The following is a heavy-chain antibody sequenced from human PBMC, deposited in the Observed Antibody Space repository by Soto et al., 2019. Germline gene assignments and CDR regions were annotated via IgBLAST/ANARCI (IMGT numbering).Heavy chain of an antibody. J-gene: IGHJ6*02. V-gene: IGHV1-18*01. CDR2: ISAYNGNT. Sequence: ASVKVSCKASGYTFTSYGISWVRQAPGQGLEWMGWISAYNGNTNYAQKLQGRVTMTTDTSTSTAYMELRSLRSDDTAVYYCVREIVPAAIYYYGMDVWGQGTTVTVSS. CDR1: GYTFTSYG. CDR3: VREIVPAAIYYYGMDV. D-gene: IGHD2-2*01.